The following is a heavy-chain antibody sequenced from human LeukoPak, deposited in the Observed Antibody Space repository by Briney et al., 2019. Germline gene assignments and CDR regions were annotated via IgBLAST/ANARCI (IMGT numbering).Heavy chain of an antibody. Sequence: ASVKVSCKASGGTFSSYAISWVRQAPGQGLELMGGIIPIFGTANYAQKFQGRVTITADESTSTAYMELSSLRSEDTAVYYCARVHDYSNRAYNWFDPWGQGTLVTVSS. CDR3: ARVHDYSNRAYNWFDP. CDR1: GGTFSSYA. J-gene: IGHJ5*02. CDR2: IIPIFGTA. V-gene: IGHV1-69*13. D-gene: IGHD4-11*01.